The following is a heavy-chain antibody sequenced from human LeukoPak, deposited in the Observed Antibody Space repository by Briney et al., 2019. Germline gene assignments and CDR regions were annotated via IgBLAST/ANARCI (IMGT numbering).Heavy chain of an antibody. Sequence: PGGSLRLSCAASGFTFSSYSMNWVRQAPGKGLEWVSSISSSSSYIYYADSVKGRFTISRDNAKNSLYLQMNSLRAEDTAVYYCARVTAYYYDSIGYFDQWGQGTLVTVSS. J-gene: IGHJ4*02. CDR1: GFTFSSYS. V-gene: IGHV3-21*01. D-gene: IGHD3-22*01. CDR3: ARVTAYYYDSIGYFDQ. CDR2: ISSSSSYI.